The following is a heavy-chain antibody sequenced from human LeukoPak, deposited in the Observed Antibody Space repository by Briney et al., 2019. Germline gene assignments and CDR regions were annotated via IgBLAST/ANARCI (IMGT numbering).Heavy chain of an antibody. CDR3: ARGTYYYYYMDV. CDR2: GYYFGAS. CDR1: GGSFTTIDYY. Sequence: PSETLSLTCAVSGGSFTTIDYYWAWIRQPPGEGLEWIGSGYYFGASSYNPSLQSRVTISLDTSKNQFFLRLTSVTAADTAVYYCARGTYYYYYMDVWGKGTTVTVSS. D-gene: IGHD1-1*01. J-gene: IGHJ6*03. V-gene: IGHV4-39*07.